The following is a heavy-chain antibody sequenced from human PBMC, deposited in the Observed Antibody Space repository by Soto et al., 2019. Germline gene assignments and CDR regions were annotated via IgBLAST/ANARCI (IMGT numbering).Heavy chain of an antibody. J-gene: IGHJ6*02. CDR2: ISGSGAST. Sequence: EVQLLESGGGLAQPGGSLSLSCAASGFTFSSYAMSWVRQGQGKGREWVSAISGSGASTFYTDSVKGRFTVSRDNSKNTLYLQMNSLRAEDTAVYYCAKATIRFLDTYGMDVWGQGTTVAVSS. D-gene: IGHD3-3*01. CDR1: GFTFSSYA. V-gene: IGHV3-23*01. CDR3: AKATIRFLDTYGMDV.